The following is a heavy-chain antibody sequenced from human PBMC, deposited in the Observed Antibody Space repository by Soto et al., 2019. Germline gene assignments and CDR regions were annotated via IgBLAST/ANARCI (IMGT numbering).Heavy chain of an antibody. V-gene: IGHV1-18*01. CDR3: ARKVTGTTGTYYYYYMDV. CDR1: GYTFTSYG. Sequence: GASVKVSCKASGYTFTSYGISWVRQAPGQGLEWMGWISAYNGNTNYAQKLQGRVTMTTDTSTSTAYMELRSLRSDDTAVYYCARKVTGTTGTYYYYYMDVWGKGTTVTVSS. CDR2: ISAYNGNT. J-gene: IGHJ6*03. D-gene: IGHD1-20*01.